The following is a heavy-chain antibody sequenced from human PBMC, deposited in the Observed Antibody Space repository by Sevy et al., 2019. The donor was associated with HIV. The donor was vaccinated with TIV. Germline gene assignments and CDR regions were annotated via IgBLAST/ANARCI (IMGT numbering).Heavy chain of an antibody. CDR3: ARVSSRWLVQD. D-gene: IGHD6-19*01. Sequence: SETLSLTCTVSGGSISSYYWSWIRQPPGKGLEWIGSIYYSGSTNYNPSLKSRVTISVDTSKNQFSLKLSSVTAADTAVYYCARVSSRWLVQDWGQGTLVTVSS. V-gene: IGHV4-59*01. CDR1: GGSISSYY. CDR2: IYYSGST. J-gene: IGHJ4*02.